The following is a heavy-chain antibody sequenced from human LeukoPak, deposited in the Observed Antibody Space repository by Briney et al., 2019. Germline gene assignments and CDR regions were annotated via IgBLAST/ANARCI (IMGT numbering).Heavy chain of an antibody. V-gene: IGHV1-69*04. CDR1: GGTFSSYA. Sequence: ASVTVSCTASGGTFSSYAISWVRQAPGQGLEWMGRIIPIFGIANYAQKFQGRVTITADKSTSTAYMELSSLRSEDTAVYYCARAFVLRYFDWLSYGMGVWGQGTTVTVSS. J-gene: IGHJ6*02. CDR3: ARAFVLRYFDWLSYGMGV. CDR2: IIPIFGIA. D-gene: IGHD3-9*01.